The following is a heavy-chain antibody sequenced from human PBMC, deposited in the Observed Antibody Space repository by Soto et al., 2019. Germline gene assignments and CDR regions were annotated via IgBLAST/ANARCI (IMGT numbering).Heavy chain of an antibody. V-gene: IGHV1-18*04. Sequence: QAQLVQSGAEVKKPGASVKVSCKASGYSFISHGITWVRQAPGQGLEWMGWVSGDNGNTNYAQKLQGRVTMTTDTSTDTAFMELRSLLSDDTAVYYCARLGNWDENWYFDLWGRGTLVIVSS. J-gene: IGHJ2*01. CDR1: GYSFISHG. D-gene: IGHD1-1*01. CDR3: ARLGNWDENWYFDL. CDR2: VSGDNGNT.